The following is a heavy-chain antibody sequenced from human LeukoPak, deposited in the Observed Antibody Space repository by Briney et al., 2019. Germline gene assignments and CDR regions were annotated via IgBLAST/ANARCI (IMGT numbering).Heavy chain of an antibody. CDR1: GGSISSYY. CDR3: ARGKTRDYFDY. D-gene: IGHD2-2*01. V-gene: IGHV4-59*01. J-gene: IGHJ4*02. CDR2: IYYSGST. Sequence: SETLSLTCTVSGGSISSYYWSWIRQPPGKGLEWIGYIYYSGSTNYNPSLKSRVTISVDRSKNQFSLKLSSVTAADTAVYYCARGKTRDYFDYWGQGTPVTVSS.